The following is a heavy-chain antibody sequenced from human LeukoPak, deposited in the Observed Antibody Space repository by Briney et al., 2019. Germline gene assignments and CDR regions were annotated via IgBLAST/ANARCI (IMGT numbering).Heavy chain of an antibody. Sequence: SQTLSLTCTVSGGSISSGDYYWSWIRQPPGKGLEWIGYIYYSGSTYYNPSLKSRVTISVDTSKNQFSLKLSSVTAADTAVYYCAGLGRGSYYFDYWGQGTLVTVSS. J-gene: IGHJ4*02. CDR3: AGLGRGSYYFDY. V-gene: IGHV4-30-4*08. CDR1: GGSISSGDYY. D-gene: IGHD1-26*01. CDR2: IYYSGST.